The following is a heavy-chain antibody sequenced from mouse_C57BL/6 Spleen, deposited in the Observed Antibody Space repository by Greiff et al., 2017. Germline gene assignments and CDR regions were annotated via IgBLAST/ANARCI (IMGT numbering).Heavy chain of an antibody. Sequence: QVQLQQSGPELVKPGASVKISCKASGYAFSSSWMNWVKQRPGKGLEWIGRIYPGDGDTNYNGKFKGKATLTADKSSSTAYMQLSSLTSEDSAVYFCARDWFDYWGQGTTRTVSS. V-gene: IGHV1-82*01. CDR1: GYAFSSSW. D-gene: IGHD4-1*01. J-gene: IGHJ2*01. CDR3: ARDWFDY. CDR2: IYPGDGDT.